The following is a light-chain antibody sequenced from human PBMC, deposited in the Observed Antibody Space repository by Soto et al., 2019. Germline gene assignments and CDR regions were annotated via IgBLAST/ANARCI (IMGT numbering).Light chain of an antibody. CDR1: QTVTSGD. V-gene: IGKV3-20*01. J-gene: IGKJ1*01. CDR2: GAS. CDR3: QQYGNFPRT. Sequence: EIVSTQSPGTLSLSPGERATLSCRASQTVTSGDLAWYQQKPGQAPRLLMYGASRRVTGVPDRISGSGSGTDFTLTISRLEPEDFAVYYCQQYGNFPRTFGQGTKVEIK.